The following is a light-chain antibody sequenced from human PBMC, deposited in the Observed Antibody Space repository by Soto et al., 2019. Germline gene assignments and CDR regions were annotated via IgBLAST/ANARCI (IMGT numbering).Light chain of an antibody. V-gene: IGLV2-14*01. J-gene: IGLJ1*01. Sequence: QSVLTQPASVSGSPGQSITISCTGTSRDVGGYDYVSWYQQHPGKAPKLMVSEVSNRPSGVSDRFSGSKSGNTASLTISGLQAEGEADYYCSSYTSSTTQVFGTGTKVTVL. CDR3: SSYTSSTTQV. CDR1: SRDVGGYDY. CDR2: EVS.